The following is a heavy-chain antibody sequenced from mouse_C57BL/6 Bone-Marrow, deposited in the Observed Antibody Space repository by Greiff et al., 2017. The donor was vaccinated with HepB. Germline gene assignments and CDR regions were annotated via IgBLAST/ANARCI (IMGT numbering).Heavy chain of an antibody. CDR3: TITRSYYNRKSCRYFDV. CDR1: GFTIKDYY. CDR2: IDPEDGDT. Sequence: EVQLQQSGAELVRPGASVKLSCTASGFTIKDYYMRWVKQRPEQGLEWIGRIDPEDGDTEYAPKFQGKATMTADTSSNPAYLQLSSLTSEDTAVYYSTITRSYYNRKSCRYFDVRGTGTTVTVSS. D-gene: IGHD1-1*01. J-gene: IGHJ1*03. V-gene: IGHV14-1*01.